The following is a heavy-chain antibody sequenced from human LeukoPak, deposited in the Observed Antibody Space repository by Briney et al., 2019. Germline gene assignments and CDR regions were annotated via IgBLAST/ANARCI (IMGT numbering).Heavy chain of an antibody. CDR1: GGTFSSYA. V-gene: IGHV1-69*04. CDR3: ARDNGYYDILTGSAFDY. Sequence: ASVKVSCKASGGTFSSYAISWVRQAPGQGLEWMGRIIPILGIANYAQKFQGRVTITADKSTSTAYMELSSLRSEDTAVYYCARDNGYYDILTGSAFDYWGQGTLVTVSS. J-gene: IGHJ4*02. D-gene: IGHD3-9*01. CDR2: IIPILGIA.